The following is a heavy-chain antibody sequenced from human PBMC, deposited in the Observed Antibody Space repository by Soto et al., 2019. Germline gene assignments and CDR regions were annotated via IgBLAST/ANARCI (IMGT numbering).Heavy chain of an antibody. V-gene: IGHV4-39*01. CDR3: ARQGGTYXDFWSGYPDRYYYYGMDV. CDR1: GGSISSSSYY. J-gene: IGHJ6*02. D-gene: IGHD3-3*01. Sequence: SETLSLTCAVSGGSISSSSYYWGWIRQPPGKGLEWIGSIYYSGSTYYNPSLKSRVTISVDTSKNQFSLKLSSVTAADTAVYYCARQGGTYXDFWSGYPDRYYYYGMDVWGQGTTVTVS. CDR2: IYYSGST.